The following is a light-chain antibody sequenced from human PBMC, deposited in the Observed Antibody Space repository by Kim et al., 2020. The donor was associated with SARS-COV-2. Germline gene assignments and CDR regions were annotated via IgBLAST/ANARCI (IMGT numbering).Light chain of an antibody. CDR1: NLGNKY. V-gene: IGLV3-1*01. J-gene: IGLJ2*01. CDR3: QASDSNTVV. CDR2: QDN. Sequence: SYELTQPPSVSVSPGQTASITCSGDNLGNKYACWYQQKPGQSPMSVIYQDNKRPSGIPERISGSNSGNTATLTISGTQAMDEADYFCQASDSNTVVFGGGTQLTVL.